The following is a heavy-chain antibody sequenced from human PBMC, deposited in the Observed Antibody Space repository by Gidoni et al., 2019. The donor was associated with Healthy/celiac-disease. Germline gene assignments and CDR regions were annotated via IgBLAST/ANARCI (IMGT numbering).Heavy chain of an antibody. V-gene: IGHV4-61*01. Sequence: QVQLQESGPGLVKPSETLSLTCTVSGGSVSSGSYYWSWIRQPPGKGLEWIGYIYYSGSTNYNPSLKSRVTISVDTSKNQFSLKLSSVTAADTAVYYCARASYYDFWSGYCWFDPWGQGTLVTVSS. D-gene: IGHD3-3*01. CDR2: IYYSGST. CDR3: ARASYYDFWSGYCWFDP. CDR1: GGSVSSGSYY. J-gene: IGHJ5*02.